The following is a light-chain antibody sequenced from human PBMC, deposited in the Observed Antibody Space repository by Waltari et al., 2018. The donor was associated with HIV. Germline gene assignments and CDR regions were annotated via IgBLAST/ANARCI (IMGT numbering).Light chain of an antibody. V-gene: IGKV3-15*01. Sequence: EIVMTQSPATLSVSPGECAILSCRASQSVTTNLACYQQKPGQAPSLLIYVASTRATRIPARFSGSGSGTGFTLTISSLQSEDFAIYYCQQYNNWPPEDTFGQGTKLEIK. J-gene: IGKJ2*01. CDR2: VAS. CDR1: QSVTTN. CDR3: QQYNNWPPEDT.